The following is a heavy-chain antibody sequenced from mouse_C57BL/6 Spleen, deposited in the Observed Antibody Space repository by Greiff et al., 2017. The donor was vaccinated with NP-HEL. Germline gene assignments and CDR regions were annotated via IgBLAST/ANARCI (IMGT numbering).Heavy chain of an antibody. Sequence: QVQLQQPGAELVKPGASVKLSCKASGYTFTSYWMHWVKQRPGQGLEWIGMIHPNSGSTNYNEKFKSKATLTVDKSSSTAYMQLRSLTSEDSAVYYCARGGSYSNYFDYWGQGTTLTVSS. CDR2: IHPNSGST. D-gene: IGHD2-12*01. CDR1: GYTFTSYW. CDR3: ARGGSYSNYFDY. V-gene: IGHV1-64*01. J-gene: IGHJ2*01.